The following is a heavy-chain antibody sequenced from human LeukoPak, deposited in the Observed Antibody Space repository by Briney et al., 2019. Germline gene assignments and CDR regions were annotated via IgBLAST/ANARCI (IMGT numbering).Heavy chain of an antibody. Sequence: ASVTVSCKVSGYTLTELSMHWVRQAPGKGLEWMGGFDPEDGETIYAQKFQGRVTMTRDTSISTAYTELSRLRSDDTAVYYCAREKVRQSGMDVWGQGTTVTVSS. J-gene: IGHJ6*02. V-gene: IGHV1-24*01. CDR1: GYTLTELS. CDR2: FDPEDGET. CDR3: AREKVRQSGMDV. D-gene: IGHD2-2*01.